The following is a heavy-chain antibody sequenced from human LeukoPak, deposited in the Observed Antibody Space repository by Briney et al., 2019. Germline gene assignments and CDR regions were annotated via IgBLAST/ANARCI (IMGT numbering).Heavy chain of an antibody. J-gene: IGHJ3*02. CDR2: IYYTGTT. V-gene: IGHV4-59*12. D-gene: IGHD3-22*01. CDR3: ARGYYYDSSGYTDAFDI. CDR1: GDSTNTYF. Sequence: SETLSLTCTISGDSTNTYFWSWIRQPPGKGLEWIGYIYYTGTTNYNPSLKSRVTISVDTSKNQFSLKVSSVTAADTAVYYCARGYYYDSSGYTDAFDIWGQGTMVTVSS.